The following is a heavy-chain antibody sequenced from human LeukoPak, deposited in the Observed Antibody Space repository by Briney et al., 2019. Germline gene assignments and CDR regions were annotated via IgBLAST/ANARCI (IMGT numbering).Heavy chain of an antibody. J-gene: IGHJ5*02. CDR2: IYFNGGST. CDR1: GGSITNTICY. D-gene: IGHD3-22*01. V-gene: IGHV4-39*01. CDR3: ARPMYNSCDRFVP. Sequence: SATLSLTCTVSGGSITNTICYWAWMRQSPGKGLEWIGGIYFNGGSTYYNPSLKARATLLLDTSRNQFSLNLRSVTAADTGVYYRARPMYNSCDRFVPLGQGTQVTVSS.